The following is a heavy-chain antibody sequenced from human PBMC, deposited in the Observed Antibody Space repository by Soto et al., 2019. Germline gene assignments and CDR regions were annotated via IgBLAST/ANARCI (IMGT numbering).Heavy chain of an antibody. V-gene: IGHV1-46*01. CDR3: AREGVATIKGGGIDY. CDR2: INPSGGST. J-gene: IGHJ4*02. Sequence: QVQLVQSGAEVKKPGASVKVSCKASGYTFTSYYMHWVRQAPGQGLEWMGIINPSGGSTSYAQKFQGRVTMTRDTSTSTVYMELSSLRSEDTAVYYCAREGVATIKGGGIDYWGQGTLVTVSS. CDR1: GYTFTSYY. D-gene: IGHD5-12*01.